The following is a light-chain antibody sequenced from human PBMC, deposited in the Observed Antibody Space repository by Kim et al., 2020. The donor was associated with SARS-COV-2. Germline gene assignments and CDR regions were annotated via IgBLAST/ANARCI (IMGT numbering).Light chain of an antibody. CDR1: QSVSSK. Sequence: SVSPGERATLSCRASQSVSSKLAWYQQKPGQGPRLLIYNASTRATGIPAGFSGSGSGTEFTLTISRLQSEDFAVYYCHHYYNWPRTFGQGTKLEI. CDR2: NAS. V-gene: IGKV3-15*01. J-gene: IGKJ1*01. CDR3: HHYYNWPRT.